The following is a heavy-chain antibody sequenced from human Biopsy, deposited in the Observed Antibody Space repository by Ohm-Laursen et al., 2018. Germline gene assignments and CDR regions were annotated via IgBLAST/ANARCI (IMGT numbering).Heavy chain of an antibody. D-gene: IGHD3-22*01. CDR3: ARDYDTSGYYYVS. V-gene: IGHV4-39*01. Sequence: GALSLTWTVSGGSISNNNYYWGWIRQPPGKGLEWIGSIFYRGSTHYKPSLKSRVNISVDTSKNQFSLKLNSVTAADTAVYYCARDYDTSGYYYVSWGQGTLVTVSS. CDR2: IFYRGST. J-gene: IGHJ5*02. CDR1: GGSISNNNYY.